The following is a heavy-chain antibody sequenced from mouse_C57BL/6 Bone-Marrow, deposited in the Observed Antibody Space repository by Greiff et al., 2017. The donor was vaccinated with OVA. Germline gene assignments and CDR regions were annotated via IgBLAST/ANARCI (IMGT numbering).Heavy chain of an antibody. CDR2: IRNKANNHAT. Sequence: EVKLMESGGGLVQPGGSMKLSCAASGFTFSDAWMDWVRQSPEKGLEWVAEIRNKANNHATYYAESVKGRFTISRDDSKSSVYLQMNSLRAEDTGIYYCTRVYYYGSSLYYFDYWGQGTTLTVSS. D-gene: IGHD1-1*01. J-gene: IGHJ2*01. V-gene: IGHV6-6*01. CDR1: GFTFSDAW. CDR3: TRVYYYGSSLYYFDY.